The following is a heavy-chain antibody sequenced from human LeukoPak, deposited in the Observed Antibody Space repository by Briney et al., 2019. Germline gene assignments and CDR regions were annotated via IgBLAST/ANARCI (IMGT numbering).Heavy chain of an antibody. J-gene: IGHJ4*02. V-gene: IGHV1-8*03. CDR3: ARVIEGVYFDY. CDR1: GYTFTSYD. CDR2: MNPNSGNT. Sequence: ASVKVSCKASGYTFTSYDINWVRQATGQGLEWMGWMNPNSGNTGYAQKFQGRVTITRDTSASTAYMELSSLRSEDTAVYYCARVIEGVYFDYWGQGTLVTVSS. D-gene: IGHD2-21*01.